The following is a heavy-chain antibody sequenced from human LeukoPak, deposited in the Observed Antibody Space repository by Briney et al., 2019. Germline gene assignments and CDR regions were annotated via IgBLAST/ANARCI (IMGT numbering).Heavy chain of an antibody. Sequence: GGSLRLSCTASGFTFGDYAMSWVRQAPGKGLEGVGFIRSKAYGGTTEYAASVKGRFTISRDDSKSIAYLQMNSLKTEDTAVYYCTRVLYGYAMRDAFDIWGQGTMVTVSS. J-gene: IGHJ3*02. CDR2: IRSKAYGGTT. D-gene: IGHD5-12*01. CDR1: GFTFGDYA. V-gene: IGHV3-49*04. CDR3: TRVLYGYAMRDAFDI.